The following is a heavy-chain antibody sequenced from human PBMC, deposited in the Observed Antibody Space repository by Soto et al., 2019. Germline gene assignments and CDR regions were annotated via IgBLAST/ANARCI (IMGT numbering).Heavy chain of an antibody. V-gene: IGHV4-30-4*01. J-gene: IGHJ4*02. D-gene: IGHD2-15*01. CDR2: IYYSGTT. CDR3: ARGWRGGSSAQFDY. CDR1: GGSISSGDYY. Sequence: QVQLQESGPGLVKPSQTLSLTCTVSGGSISSGDYYWSWIRQPPGKGLEWIGFIYYSGTTYYNPSLKSRVTISVDTSKNQFSLKVSAVTAADTAVYYCARGWRGGSSAQFDYWGQGTPVTVSS.